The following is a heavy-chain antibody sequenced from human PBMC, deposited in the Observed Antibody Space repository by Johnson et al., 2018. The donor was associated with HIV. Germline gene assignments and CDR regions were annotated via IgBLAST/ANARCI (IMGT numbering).Heavy chain of an antibody. CDR3: AREDCSSTRCSDWDSAFDI. Sequence: VQLVESGGGLVQPGGSLRLSCAASGFTFSSYWMSWVRQAPGKGLEWVANIKQDGSEKYYVDSVKGRFTISRDNAKNSRYLQMNSLRAGDTAVYYCAREDCSSTRCSDWDSAFDIWGQGTMVTVSS. D-gene: IGHD2-2*01. J-gene: IGHJ3*02. CDR1: GFTFSSYW. CDR2: IKQDGSEK. V-gene: IGHV3-7*01.